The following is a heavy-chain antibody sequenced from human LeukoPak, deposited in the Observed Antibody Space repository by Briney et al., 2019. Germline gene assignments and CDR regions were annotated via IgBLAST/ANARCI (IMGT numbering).Heavy chain of an antibody. D-gene: IGHD6-13*01. V-gene: IGHV3-23*01. CDR1: GFTFSSYA. Sequence: WGSLRLSCAASGFTFSSYAMSWVRQAPGKGLEWVSGLSGSGGSTNYADSVKGRFTISRDNSKNTLFLQMNSLRAEDTAVYYCAKRKSIAAAAAYYFDYWGQGTLVTVSS. CDR3: AKRKSIAAAAAYYFDY. J-gene: IGHJ4*02. CDR2: LSGSGGST.